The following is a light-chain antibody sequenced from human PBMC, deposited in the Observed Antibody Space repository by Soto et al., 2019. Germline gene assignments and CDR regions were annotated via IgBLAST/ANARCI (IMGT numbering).Light chain of an antibody. Sequence: DIQMTQSPSTLSASVGDRVTITCRASQSISSWLAWYQQKPGKAPKLLIYDASSLESGVPSRFSGSGSGTEFTRTISSLQPDDFATFYCQQYNRYWTVCQGTKVE. CDR2: DAS. CDR1: QSISSW. V-gene: IGKV1-5*01. J-gene: IGKJ1*01. CDR3: QQYNRYWT.